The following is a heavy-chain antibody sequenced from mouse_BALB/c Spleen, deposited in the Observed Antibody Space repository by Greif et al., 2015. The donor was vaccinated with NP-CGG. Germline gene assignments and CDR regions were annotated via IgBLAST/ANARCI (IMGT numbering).Heavy chain of an antibody. CDR3: ARRTGTEAMDY. Sequence: QVQLTESGPELVKPGASVKLSCKASGYTFTDYSINWVKQQPGQGLEWLGWIYPGSGNTKYNEKFKGKATLTVDTSSSTAYRQLSSLTAEDTAVYFGARRTGTEAMDYWGQGTSVTVAS. J-gene: IGHJ4*01. D-gene: IGHD4-1*01. V-gene: IGHV1-84*02. CDR1: GYTFTDYS. CDR2: IYPGSGNT.